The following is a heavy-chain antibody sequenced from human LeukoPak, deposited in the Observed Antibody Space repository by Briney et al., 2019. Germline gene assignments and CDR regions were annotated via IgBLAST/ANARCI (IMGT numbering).Heavy chain of an antibody. CDR3: ARDPYDSSGYYDY. CDR2: IYSGGRT. CDR1: GFTVSSNY. Sequence: GGSLRLSCAASGFTVSSNYMSWVRQAPGKGLEWVSVIYSGGRTYYADSVKGRFTISRDNSKNTLYLQMNSLRAEDTAVYYCARDPYDSSGYYDYWGQGTLVTVSS. D-gene: IGHD3-22*01. J-gene: IGHJ4*02. V-gene: IGHV3-66*01.